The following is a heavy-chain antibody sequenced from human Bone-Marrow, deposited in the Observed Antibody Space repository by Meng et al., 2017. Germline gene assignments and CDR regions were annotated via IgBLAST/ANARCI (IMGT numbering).Heavy chain of an antibody. CDR1: GFTFSTYT. CDR3: TTDGVLLWFGELIPYYGMDV. Sequence: GESLKISCAASGFTFSTYTMNWVRQAPGKGLEWVGRIKSKTGGGTTDYAAPVKGRFTISRDDSKNTLYLQMNSLKTEDTAVYYCTTDGVLLWFGELIPYYGMDVWGQGTTVTVSS. D-gene: IGHD3-10*01. J-gene: IGHJ6*02. V-gene: IGHV3-15*01. CDR2: IKSKTGGGTT.